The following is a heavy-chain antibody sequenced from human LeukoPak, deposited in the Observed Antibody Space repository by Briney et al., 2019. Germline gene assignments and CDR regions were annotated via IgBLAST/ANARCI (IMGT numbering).Heavy chain of an antibody. CDR3: AIDYGDNEVDY. CDR1: GFAFSSSW. D-gene: IGHD4-17*01. Sequence: GGSLRLSCAGSGFAFSSSWMHWVRQAPGKGLVWVSRMNSDGTTTDYADSVKGRFTISRDNAKNTLYLQMHSLRAEDTAVYYCAIDYGDNEVDYWGQGTLVTVSS. CDR2: MNSDGTTT. V-gene: IGHV3-74*01. J-gene: IGHJ4*02.